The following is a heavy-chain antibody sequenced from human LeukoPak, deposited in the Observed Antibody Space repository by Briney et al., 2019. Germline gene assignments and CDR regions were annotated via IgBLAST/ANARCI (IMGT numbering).Heavy chain of an antibody. V-gene: IGHV4-59*01. D-gene: IGHD3-16*01. CDR2: IYYSGST. J-gene: IGHJ4*02. Sequence: SETLSLTCTVSGGSISSYYWSWIRQPPGKGLEWIGYIYYSGSTNYNPSLKSRVTISVDTSKNQFSLKLSSVTAADTAVYYCARVSWGPYYFDYWGQGTLVTVSS. CDR1: GGSISSYY. CDR3: ARVSWGPYYFDY.